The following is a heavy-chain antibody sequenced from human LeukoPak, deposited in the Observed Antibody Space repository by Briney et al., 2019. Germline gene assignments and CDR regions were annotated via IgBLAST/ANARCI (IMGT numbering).Heavy chain of an antibody. D-gene: IGHD6-13*01. CDR3: AKLILAAAEYDY. J-gene: IGHJ4*02. CDR2: ISYDGSKK. CDR1: GFTFSSYG. Sequence: PGRSLRLSCAASGFTFSSYGMHWVRQAPGKGLEWVAVISYDGSKKYYADSVKGRFTISRDNSKNTLYLQMNSLRAEDTAVYYCAKLILAAAEYDYWGQGTLVTVSS. V-gene: IGHV3-30*18.